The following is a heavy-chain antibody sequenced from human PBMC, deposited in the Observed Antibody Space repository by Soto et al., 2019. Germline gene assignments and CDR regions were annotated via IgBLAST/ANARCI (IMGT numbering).Heavy chain of an antibody. CDR3: AKGRYSSGWSQGLVDY. D-gene: IGHD6-19*01. V-gene: IGHV3-30*18. CDR1: GFTFSSYG. CDR2: ISYDGSNK. J-gene: IGHJ4*02. Sequence: QVQLVESGGGVVQPGRSLRLSCAASGFTFSSYGMHWVRQAPGKGLEWVAVISYDGSNKYYADSVKGRFTISRDNSKNTLYLQMNSLRAEDTAVYYCAKGRYSSGWSQGLVDYWGQGTLVTVSS.